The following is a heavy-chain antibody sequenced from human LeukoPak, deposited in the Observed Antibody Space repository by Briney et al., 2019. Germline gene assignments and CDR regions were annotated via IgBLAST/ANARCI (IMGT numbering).Heavy chain of an antibody. Sequence: PSETLSLTCTVSSGSISNYYWSWIRQPAGKRLEWLGRTYSSGSTNYNPSLESRVTVSVDTSKNQFSLKLSSVTAADTAVYYCAREHMVRGVINRWSQGALVTVSS. CDR3: AREHMVRGVINR. J-gene: IGHJ4*02. CDR1: SGSISNYY. V-gene: IGHV4-4*07. CDR2: TYSSGST. D-gene: IGHD3-10*01.